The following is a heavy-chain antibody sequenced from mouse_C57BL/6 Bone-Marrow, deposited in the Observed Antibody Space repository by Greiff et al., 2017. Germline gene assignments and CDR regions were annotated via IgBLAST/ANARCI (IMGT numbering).Heavy chain of an antibody. CDR1: GFTFSSYA. J-gene: IGHJ3*01. Sequence: EVMLVESGGGLVKPGGSLKLSCAASGFTFSSYAMSWVRQTPEKRLEWVATLSAGGSYTYYPDNVKGRFTISRDTAKNNLYLQMSHLKSEDTAMYYCARDRRGRGFAYWGQGTLVTVSA. CDR3: ARDRRGRGFAY. CDR2: LSAGGSYT. V-gene: IGHV5-4*01. D-gene: IGHD3-3*01.